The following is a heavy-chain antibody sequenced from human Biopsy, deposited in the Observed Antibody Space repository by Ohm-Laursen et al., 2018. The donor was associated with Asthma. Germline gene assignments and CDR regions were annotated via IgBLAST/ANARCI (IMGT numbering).Heavy chain of an antibody. J-gene: IGHJ6*02. CDR1: GAYIGTPDYH. Sequence: SDTLSLTCAVSGAYIGTPDYHWSWIRQSPGKGLEWIGFVFYSGTTHYSRSLERRLYISIDTARNEFSMRLRSLTAADTAVYFFALVASYGDVYFGIPVWGPGPTVSVS. CDR2: VFYSGTT. V-gene: IGHV4-30-4*02. D-gene: IGHD4-17*01. CDR3: ALVASYGDVYFGIPV.